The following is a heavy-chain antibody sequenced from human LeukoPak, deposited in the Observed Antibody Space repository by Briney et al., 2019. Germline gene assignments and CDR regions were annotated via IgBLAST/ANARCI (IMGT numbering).Heavy chain of an antibody. Sequence: PGGSLRLSCAASGFTFSSYAMHWVRQAPGKGLEWVAVISYDGSNKYYADSVKGRFTISRDNSKNTLYLQMKNLRVEHKAVYYCAKGLHGGVGYGVDVWGQGTTVSVSS. CDR2: ISYDGSNK. CDR1: GFTFSSYA. V-gene: IGHV3-30-3*01. D-gene: IGHD3-16*01. J-gene: IGHJ6*02. CDR3: AKGLHGGVGYGVDV.